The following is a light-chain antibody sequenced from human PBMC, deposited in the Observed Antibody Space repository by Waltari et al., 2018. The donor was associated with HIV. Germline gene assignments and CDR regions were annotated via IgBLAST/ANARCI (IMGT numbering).Light chain of an antibody. CDR3: LQTFSPPFT. J-gene: IGKJ3*01. V-gene: IGKV1-39*01. CDR2: GVS. CDR1: QPLSKY. Sequence: DIQMTQSPPSLSASVGDRVTISCRTSQPLSKYLSRLQHTPGRAPRLLLYGVSDLQTGVPSRFSGGGSGTEFTLTISSLRPEDSASYYCLQTFSPPFTFGPGTKLEVK.